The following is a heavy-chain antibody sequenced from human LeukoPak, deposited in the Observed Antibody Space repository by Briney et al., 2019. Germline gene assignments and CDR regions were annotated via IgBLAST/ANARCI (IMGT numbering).Heavy chain of an antibody. CDR3: AKGVGSGWPNYFDY. CDR2: ISGSGGST. Sequence: GGFLSLSCAASGFTFSRYDMSWVRQAAGKGLEWVSAISGSGGSTYYADSVKGRFTISRDNSKNTLYLQMNSRRAEDTAVYYCAKGVGSGWPNYFDYWGQGTLVTVSS. CDR1: GFTFSRYD. V-gene: IGHV3-23*01. J-gene: IGHJ4*02. D-gene: IGHD6-19*01.